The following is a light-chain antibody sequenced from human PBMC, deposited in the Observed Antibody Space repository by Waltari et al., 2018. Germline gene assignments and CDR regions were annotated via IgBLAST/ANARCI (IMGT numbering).Light chain of an antibody. CDR3: QQYDKWLMYT. V-gene: IGKV3-15*01. CDR1: QSVGNN. J-gene: IGKJ2*01. CDR2: GAS. Sequence: EVMMTQSPATLSVSPGERATLSCRASQSVGNNLAWCQERPGQAPRLLIFGASTRATGIPARFTGSGSGTEFTLTISSLQSEDFAVYYCQQYDKWLMYTFGQGTKVEVK.